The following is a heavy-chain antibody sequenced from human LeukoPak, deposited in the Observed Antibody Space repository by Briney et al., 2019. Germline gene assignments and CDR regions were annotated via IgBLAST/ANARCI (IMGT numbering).Heavy chain of an antibody. CDR1: GFTFSDYY. V-gene: IGHV3-11*01. Sequence: GGSLRLSCAASGFTFSDYYMSWIRQAPGKGLEWVSYISSSGSTIYYADSVKGRFTISRDNAKNSLYLQMNSLRAEDTAVYYCARGRYFDILTGYFDAFDIWGQGTMVTVSS. J-gene: IGHJ3*02. CDR2: ISSSGSTI. D-gene: IGHD3-9*01. CDR3: ARGRYFDILTGYFDAFDI.